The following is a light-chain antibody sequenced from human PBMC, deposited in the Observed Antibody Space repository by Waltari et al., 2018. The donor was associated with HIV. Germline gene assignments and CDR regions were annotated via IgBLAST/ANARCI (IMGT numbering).Light chain of an antibody. CDR3: ATWDGSLGGFYV. J-gene: IGLJ1*01. V-gene: IGLV1-47*01. CDR2: RDN. Sequence: QSVLTQPPSASGTPGQRVTISCSGTNSNVGSNFVSWYQQLPGTAPKLLIYRDNRRPSGVPDRFSGSKSGASASLAISGLRSEDEGDYYCATWDGSLGGFYVFGAGTKVTVL. CDR1: NSNVGSNF.